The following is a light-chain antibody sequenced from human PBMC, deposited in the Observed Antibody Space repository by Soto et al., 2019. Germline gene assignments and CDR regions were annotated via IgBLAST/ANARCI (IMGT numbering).Light chain of an antibody. V-gene: IGKV3-20*01. J-gene: IGKJ2*01. Sequence: EIVLTQSPGTLSLSPGERATLSCRASQSVSSSYLAWYQQKPGQAPRLLIYGASSRATGIPDRFGGSGSGTDFTLTISTLEPEDFAVYYCQQYANSPYTFGQGTKLEIK. CDR3: QQYANSPYT. CDR1: QSVSSSY. CDR2: GAS.